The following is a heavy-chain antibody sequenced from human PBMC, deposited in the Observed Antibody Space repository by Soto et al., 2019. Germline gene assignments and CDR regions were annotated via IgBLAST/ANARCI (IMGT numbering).Heavy chain of an antibody. Sequence: EVQLVESGGGLVKPGGSLRLSCAASGFTFSSYSMNWVRQAPGKGLEWVSSISSSSSYIYYADSVKGRFTISRDNAKNSLYLQMNSLRAEDTAVYYCARDRSSGWMHFDYWGQGTLVTVSS. CDR3: ARDRSSGWMHFDY. D-gene: IGHD6-19*01. J-gene: IGHJ4*02. CDR2: ISSSSSYI. CDR1: GFTFSSYS. V-gene: IGHV3-21*01.